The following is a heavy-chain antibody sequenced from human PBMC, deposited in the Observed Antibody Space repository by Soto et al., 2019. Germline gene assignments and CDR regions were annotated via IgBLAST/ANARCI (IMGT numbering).Heavy chain of an antibody. CDR2: ISGSSGTT. CDR3: VLILYPYFSSTSPFTWFVP. V-gene: IGHV3-23*01. CDR1: GFTFSIYA. D-gene: IGHD2-2*01. J-gene: IGHJ5*02. Sequence: GGSLRLSCAASGFTFSIYAMNWVRQAPGKGMEWVSVISGSSGTTDYADSVKGRFTISRDNYKNTLYLQMNSLRAEDTAVYYCVLILYPYFSSTSPFTWFVPLGQGTLGTGST.